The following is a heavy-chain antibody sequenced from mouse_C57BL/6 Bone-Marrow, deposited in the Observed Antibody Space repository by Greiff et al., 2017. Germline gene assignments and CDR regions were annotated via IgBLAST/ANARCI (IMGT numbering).Heavy chain of an antibody. CDR2: IDPSDSET. V-gene: IGHV1-52*01. D-gene: IGHD1-1*01. Sequence: QVQLQQPGAELVRPGSSVKLSCKASGYTFTSYWMHWVKQRPIQGLEWIGNIDPSDSETHYNQKFKDKATLTVDKSSSTAYMQLSSLTSEDSAVYYCALAGGSSSYYYAMDYWGQGTSVTVSS. J-gene: IGHJ4*01. CDR3: ALAGGSSSYYYAMDY. CDR1: GYTFTSYW.